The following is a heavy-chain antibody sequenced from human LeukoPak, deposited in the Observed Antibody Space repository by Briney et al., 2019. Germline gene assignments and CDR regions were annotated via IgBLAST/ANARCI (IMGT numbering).Heavy chain of an antibody. V-gene: IGHV3-74*01. CDR3: ARGLQGIDY. D-gene: IGHD4-11*01. CDR1: GFTFSSYW. Sequence: GGSLRLSCAASGFTFSSYWMHWVRQAPGKGLVWVSRIDVDGSSTICADSVKGRFTISRDNAKNTLYLQMNSLRADDTAVYYCARGLQGIDYWGQGTLLTVSS. J-gene: IGHJ4*02. CDR2: IDVDGSST.